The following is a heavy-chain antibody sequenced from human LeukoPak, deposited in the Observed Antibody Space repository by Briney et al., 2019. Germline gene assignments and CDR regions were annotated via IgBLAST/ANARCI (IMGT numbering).Heavy chain of an antibody. Sequence: GGSLRLSCAASGFTFSSYAMHWVRQAPGKGLEWVAVISHDGSNKYYADSVKGRFTISRDNSKNTLYLQMNSLRAEDTAVYYCAKSSYYDSSGYYREYYFDHWGQGTLVTVSS. V-gene: IGHV3-30-3*02. CDR3: AKSSYYDSSGYYREYYFDH. CDR2: ISHDGSNK. CDR1: GFTFSSYA. D-gene: IGHD3-22*01. J-gene: IGHJ4*02.